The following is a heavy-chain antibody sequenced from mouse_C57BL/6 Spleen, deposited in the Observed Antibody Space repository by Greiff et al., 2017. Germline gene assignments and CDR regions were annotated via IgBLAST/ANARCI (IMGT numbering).Heavy chain of an antibody. Sequence: QVQLQQPGAELVRPGSSVKLSCKASGYTFTSYWMHWVKQRPIQGLEWIGNIDPSDSETHYNQKFKDKATLTVDKSSSTAYMQLSSLTSEDSAVYYCAFITTEDCDVWGTGTTVTVSS. D-gene: IGHD1-1*01. J-gene: IGHJ1*03. CDR2: IDPSDSET. CDR1: GYTFTSYW. CDR3: AFITTEDCDV. V-gene: IGHV1-52*01.